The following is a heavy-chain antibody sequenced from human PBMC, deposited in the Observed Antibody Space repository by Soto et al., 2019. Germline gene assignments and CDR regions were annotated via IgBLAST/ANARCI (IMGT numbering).Heavy chain of an antibody. Sequence: QVQLVESGGGVVQPGRSLRLSCAASGFTFSSYGMHWVRQAPGKGLEWVAVISYDGSNKYYADSVKGRFTISRDNSKNTLYLQMNSLRAEDTAVYYCAKGNGELGFDYWGQGTLVTVSS. CDR1: GFTFSSYG. D-gene: IGHD1-7*01. V-gene: IGHV3-30*18. CDR3: AKGNGELGFDY. J-gene: IGHJ4*02. CDR2: ISYDGSNK.